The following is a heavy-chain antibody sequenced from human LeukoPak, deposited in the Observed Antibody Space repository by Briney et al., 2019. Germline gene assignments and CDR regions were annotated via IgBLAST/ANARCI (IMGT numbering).Heavy chain of an antibody. V-gene: IGHV4-59*01. D-gene: IGHD6-19*01. Sequence: SETLSLTCTVSGGSISSYYWSWIRQPPGKGLEWIGYIYYSGSTNYNPSLKSRVTISVDTSKNQFSLKLSSVTAADTAVYYCAGDHGVRQWLVWDLGYYYYGMDVRGQGTTVTVSS. CDR1: GGSISSYY. CDR2: IYYSGST. CDR3: AGDHGVRQWLVWDLGYYYYGMDV. J-gene: IGHJ6*02.